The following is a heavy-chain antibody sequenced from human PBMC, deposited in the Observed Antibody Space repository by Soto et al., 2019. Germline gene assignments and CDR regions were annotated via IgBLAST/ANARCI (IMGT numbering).Heavy chain of an antibody. V-gene: IGHV3-30*18. CDR3: AKARRGTGVDC. CDR2: ISYDGSNK. J-gene: IGHJ4*02. CDR1: GFTFSSYG. D-gene: IGHD7-27*01. Sequence: QVQLVESGGGVVQPGRSLRLSCAASGFTFSSYGMHWVRQAPGKGLEWVAVISYDGSNKYYADSVKGRFTISRDNSKNTLYLQMNSLRAEDTAVYYCAKARRGTGVDCWGQGTLVTVSS.